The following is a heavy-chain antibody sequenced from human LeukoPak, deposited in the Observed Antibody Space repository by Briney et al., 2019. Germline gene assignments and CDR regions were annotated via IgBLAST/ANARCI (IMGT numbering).Heavy chain of an antibody. CDR1: GFNFSNYW. V-gene: IGHV3-74*01. J-gene: IGHJ4*02. CDR3: ARGTAETAGIDY. CDR2: INTDGSSA. Sequence: PGGSLRLSRAASGFNFSNYWMHWVRQAPGKGLVWVSHINTDGSSATYGDPAKGRFTVSRDDAKNTLFLQMSSLRVEDMAVYYCARGTAETAGIDYWGQGTLVTVSS. D-gene: IGHD6-13*01.